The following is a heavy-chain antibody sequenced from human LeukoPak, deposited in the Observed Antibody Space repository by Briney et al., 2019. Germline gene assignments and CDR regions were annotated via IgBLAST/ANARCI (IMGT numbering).Heavy chain of an antibody. Sequence: GGSLRLSCAASGFTFSSYEMNRVRQAPGKGLEWVSSITSGSDYIYYADSVKGRFTISRDNAKNSLYLQMNSLRAEDTAVYFCARSITMIVDWFDPWGQGTLVTVSS. CDR1: GFTFSSYE. CDR3: ARSITMIVDWFDP. D-gene: IGHD3-22*01. V-gene: IGHV3-21*01. CDR2: ITSGSDYI. J-gene: IGHJ5*02.